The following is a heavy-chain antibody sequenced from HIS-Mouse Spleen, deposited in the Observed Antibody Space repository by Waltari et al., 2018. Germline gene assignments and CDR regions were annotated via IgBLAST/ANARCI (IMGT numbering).Heavy chain of an antibody. Sequence: QVQLQESGPGLVKPSETLSLTCTVPGGSISSYYWSWIRQPPGKGLEWIGYIYYSGSTNYNPSLKSRVTISVDTSKNQFSLKLSSVTAADTAVYYCARDQTEYSSSYYYYGMDVWGQGTTVTVSS. CDR2: IYYSGST. D-gene: IGHD6-6*01. CDR3: ARDQTEYSSSYYYYGMDV. J-gene: IGHJ6*02. V-gene: IGHV4-59*01. CDR1: GGSISSYY.